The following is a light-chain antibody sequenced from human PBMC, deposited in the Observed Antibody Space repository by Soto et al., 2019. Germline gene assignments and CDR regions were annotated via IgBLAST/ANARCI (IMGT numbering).Light chain of an antibody. CDR3: QSYDSSPRASYV. CDR1: SSNIGAGYA. Sequence: QSVLTQPPSVSGAPGQRVTISCTGSSSNIGAGYAVHWYQQLPGKAPKLLIYGNTNRPSGVPDRFSGSKSGTSASLAITGLQAEDEADYYCQSYDSSPRASYVFGGGTKVTVL. J-gene: IGLJ1*01. CDR2: GNT. V-gene: IGLV1-40*01.